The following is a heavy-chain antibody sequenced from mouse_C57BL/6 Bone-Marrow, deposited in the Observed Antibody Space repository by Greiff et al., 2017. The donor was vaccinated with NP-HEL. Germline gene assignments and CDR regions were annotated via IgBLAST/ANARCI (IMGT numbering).Heavy chain of an antibody. D-gene: IGHD1-1*01. Sequence: QVQLQQSGAELARPGASVKMSCKASGYTFTSYTMHWVKQRPGQGLEWIGYINPSSGYTKYNQKFKDKATLTADKSSSTAYMQLSSLTSEDSAVYYCARRGGYYGSSPAWFAYWGQGTRVTVSA. CDR1: GYTFTSYT. V-gene: IGHV1-4*01. CDR3: ARRGGYYGSSPAWFAY. CDR2: INPSSGYT. J-gene: IGHJ3*01.